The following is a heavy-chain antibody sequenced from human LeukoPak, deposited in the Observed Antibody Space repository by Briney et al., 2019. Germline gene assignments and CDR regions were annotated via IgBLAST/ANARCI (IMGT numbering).Heavy chain of an antibody. CDR3: ARAPHKYYYGSGSYFPSYYYYMDV. D-gene: IGHD3-10*01. CDR1: GGSISSSSYY. Sequence: SETLSLTCTISGGSISSSSYYWGWIRQPPGKGLEWIGSIYYSGSTYYNPSLKSRVTISVDTSKNQFSLKLSSVTAADTAVYYCARAPHKYYYGSGSYFPSYYYYMDVWGKGTTVTVSS. J-gene: IGHJ6*03. V-gene: IGHV4-39*07. CDR2: IYYSGST.